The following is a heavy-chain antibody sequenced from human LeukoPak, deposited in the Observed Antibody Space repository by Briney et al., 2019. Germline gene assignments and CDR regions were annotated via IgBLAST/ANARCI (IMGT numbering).Heavy chain of an antibody. CDR2: ISSSSSSYI. J-gene: IGHJ4*02. CDR1: GFTFSSYS. D-gene: IGHD6-19*01. Sequence: GGSLRLSCAASGFTFSSYSMNWVRQAPGKGLEWVSSISSSSSSYIYYADSVKGRFTISRDNAKNSLYLQMNSLRAEDTAVYYCARDSSGRPLYYFDYWGQGTLVTVSS. CDR3: ARDSSGRPLYYFDY. V-gene: IGHV3-21*01.